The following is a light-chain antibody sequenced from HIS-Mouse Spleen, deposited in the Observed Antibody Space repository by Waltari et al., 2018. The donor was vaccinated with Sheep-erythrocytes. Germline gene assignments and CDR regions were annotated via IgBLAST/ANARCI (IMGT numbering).Light chain of an antibody. CDR2: DAS. CDR1: QDMSNY. CDR3: QQYDNLLT. Sequence: IQMTRSPSSLSASVGDRGTISRQASQDMSNYLNWYQQKPGKAPKHLIYDASNLETGVPSRFSGSGSGTDFTFTISSPQPEDIATYYCQQYDNLLTFGGATKVEIK. V-gene: IGKV1-33*01. J-gene: IGKJ4*01.